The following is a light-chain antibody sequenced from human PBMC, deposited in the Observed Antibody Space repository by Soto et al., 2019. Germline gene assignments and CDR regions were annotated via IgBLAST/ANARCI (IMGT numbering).Light chain of an antibody. Sequence: ENLLTHPPGPLSSSPGERAPLPCRASQIVPSNYLAWYQQKRGQAPRLLIWGASIRATDLPDRFSGGGSGTDFTLTISRLEAEDFAVYYCHQYGSSPGTFGQGTKVDIK. CDR1: QIVPSNY. CDR3: HQYGSSPGT. CDR2: GAS. J-gene: IGKJ1*01. V-gene: IGKV3-20*01.